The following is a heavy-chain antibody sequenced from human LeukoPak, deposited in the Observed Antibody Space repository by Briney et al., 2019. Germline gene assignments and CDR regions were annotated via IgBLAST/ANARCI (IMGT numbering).Heavy chain of an antibody. J-gene: IGHJ4*02. CDR1: GGSFSGYY. CDR2: INHSGST. CDR3: ARHPGLSITMVRGVIIRYYFDY. V-gene: IGHV4-34*01. D-gene: IGHD3-10*01. Sequence: PSETLSLTCAVYGGSFSGYYWSWIRQPPGKGLEWIGEINHSGSTNYNPSLKSRVTISVDTSKNQFSLKLSSVTAADTAVYYCARHPGLSITMVRGVIIRYYFDYWGQGTLVTVSS.